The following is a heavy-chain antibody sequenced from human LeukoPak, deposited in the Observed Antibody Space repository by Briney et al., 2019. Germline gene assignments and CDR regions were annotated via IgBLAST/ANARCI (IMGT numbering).Heavy chain of an antibody. CDR2: ISSSGSTI. CDR3: ARDSVGGSYYGTDY. CDR1: GFTFSSYE. V-gene: IGHV3-48*03. J-gene: IGHJ4*02. D-gene: IGHD1-26*01. Sequence: PGGSLRLSCAASGFTFSSYEMNWVRQAPGKGLEGVSYISSSGSTIYYADSVKGRFTISRDNAKNSLYLQMNSLRAEDTAVYYCARDSVGGSYYGTDYWGQGTLVTVSS.